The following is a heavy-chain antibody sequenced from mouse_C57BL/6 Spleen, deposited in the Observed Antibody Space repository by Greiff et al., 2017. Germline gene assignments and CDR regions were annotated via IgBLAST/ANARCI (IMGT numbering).Heavy chain of an antibody. V-gene: IGHV1-15*01. J-gene: IGHJ1*03. CDR2: IDPETGGT. Sequence: QVQLQQSGAELVRPGASVTLSCKASGYTFTDYEMHWVKQTPVHGLEWIGAIDPETGGTAYNQKFKGKAILTADKSSSTAYMELRSLTSEDSAVYYCTRDYYGSSYPYWYFDVWGTGTTVTVSS. CDR3: TRDYYGSSYPYWYFDV. D-gene: IGHD1-1*01. CDR1: GYTFTDYE.